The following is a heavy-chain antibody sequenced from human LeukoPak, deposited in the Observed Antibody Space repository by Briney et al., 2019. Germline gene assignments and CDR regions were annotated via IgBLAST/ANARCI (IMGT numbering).Heavy chain of an antibody. D-gene: IGHD3-16*01. J-gene: IGHJ3*02. V-gene: IGHV3-7*01. CDR1: GFTSTNFW. CDR2: INKDGRVK. Sequence: GGSLRLSCIDSGFTSTNFWVNWVRQAPGKGPEWVANINKDGRVKQYVGSVRGRFTISRDNAKNSVHLQMNRLRDEDTAIYYCVGEVMGEAFDIWGQGTMVAVSS. CDR3: VGEVMGEAFDI.